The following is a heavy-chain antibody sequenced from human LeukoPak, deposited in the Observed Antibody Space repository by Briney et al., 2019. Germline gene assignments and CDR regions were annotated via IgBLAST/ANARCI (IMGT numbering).Heavy chain of an antibody. D-gene: IGHD2-21*02. Sequence: SETLSLTRTASGGSISSYYWSWIRQPPGKGLEWIGYIYYSGSTNYNPSLKSRVTISVDTSKNHFSLKLSSVTAADTAVYYCARRSPVTVSIDYWGQRDLV. CDR1: GGSISSYY. CDR2: IYYSGST. CDR3: ARRSPVTVSIDY. V-gene: IGHV4-59*08. J-gene: IGHJ4*02.